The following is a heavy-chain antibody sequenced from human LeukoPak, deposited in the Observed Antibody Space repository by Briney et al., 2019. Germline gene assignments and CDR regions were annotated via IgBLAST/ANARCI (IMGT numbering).Heavy chain of an antibody. CDR2: IYHSGST. CDR1: GVSISSSNW. CDR3: ARDGAWGDSSGWFGFDY. J-gene: IGHJ4*02. D-gene: IGHD6-19*01. V-gene: IGHV4-4*02. Sequence: SETLSLTCAVSGVSISSSNWWSWVRQPPGKGLEWIGEIYHSGSTNYNPSLKSRATISVDKSKNQFSLKLSSVTAADTAVYYCARDGAWGDSSGWFGFDYWGQGTLVTVSS.